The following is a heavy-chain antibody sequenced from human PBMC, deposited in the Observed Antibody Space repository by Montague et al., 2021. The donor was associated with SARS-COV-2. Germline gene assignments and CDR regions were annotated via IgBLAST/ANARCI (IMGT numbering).Heavy chain of an antibody. CDR3: ARGTRYYYDSTYDFDL. CDR1: GGSISTYS. CDR2: VYYSGSI. Sequence: SETLSLTCTVSGGSISTYSWSWIRQPPGQGLERIGYVYYSGSINYNPSLKSRVTLSIDTSKNQFSLKLSSVTTADTAVYFCARGTRYYYDSTYDFDLWGRGTLVTVSS. D-gene: IGHD3-22*01. V-gene: IGHV4-59*13. J-gene: IGHJ2*01.